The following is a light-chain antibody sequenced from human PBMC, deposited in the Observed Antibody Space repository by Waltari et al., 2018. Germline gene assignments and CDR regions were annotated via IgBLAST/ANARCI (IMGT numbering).Light chain of an antibody. CDR3: SSYTSSSVV. CDR1: SSAVGGYNH. V-gene: IGLV2-14*03. CDR2: DVS. J-gene: IGLJ2*01. Sequence: QSALTQPASVSGSPGQSITISCTGTSSAVGGYNHVSWYQQHPGKAPKLMIYDVSNRPSGVSNRFSGSKSGNTASLTISGLQAEDEADYYCSSYTSSSVVFGGGTKLTVL.